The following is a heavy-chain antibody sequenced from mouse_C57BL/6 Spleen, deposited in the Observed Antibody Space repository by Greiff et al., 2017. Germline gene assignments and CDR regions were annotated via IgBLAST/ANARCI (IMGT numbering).Heavy chain of an antibody. CDR1: GFTFSDYG. D-gene: IGHD2-5*01. CDR2: ISSGSSTT. CDR3: ASYYSKRYFDV. J-gene: IGHJ1*03. V-gene: IGHV5-17*01. Sequence: EVKLMESGGGLVKPGGSLKLSCAASGFTFSDYGMHWVRLAPEKGLEWVAYISSGSSTTYYADTVKGRFTISRDNAKNTLFLQMTSLRSEDTAMYYCASYYSKRYFDVWGTGTTVTVSS.